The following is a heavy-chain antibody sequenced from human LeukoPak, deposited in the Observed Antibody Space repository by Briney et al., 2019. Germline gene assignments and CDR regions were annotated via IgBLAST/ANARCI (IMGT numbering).Heavy chain of an antibody. CDR1: GGTFSSYA. V-gene: IGHV1-69*04. J-gene: IGHJ5*02. D-gene: IGHD2-15*01. CDR3: AGGYCSGGSCPNWFDP. Sequence: SVKVSCKASGGTFSSYAISWVRQAPGQGLEWMGRIIPILGIANYAQKFQGRVTITADKSTSTTYMELSSLRSEDTAVYYCAGGYCSGGSCPNWFDPWGQGTLVTVSS. CDR2: IIPILGIA.